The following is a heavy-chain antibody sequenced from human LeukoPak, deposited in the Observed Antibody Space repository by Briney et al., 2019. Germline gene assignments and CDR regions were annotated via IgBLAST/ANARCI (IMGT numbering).Heavy chain of an antibody. D-gene: IGHD6-19*01. CDR1: GGTFSSYA. J-gene: IGHJ6*02. CDR3: ATFTAGYYYYYGMDV. V-gene: IGHV1-69*06. CDR2: IIPIFGTA. Sequence: SVKVSCKASGGTFSSYAISWVRQAPGQGLEWMGGIIPIFGTANYAQKFQGRVTMTEDTSTDTAYMELSSLRSEDTAVYYRATFTAGYYYYYGMDVWGQGTTVTVSS.